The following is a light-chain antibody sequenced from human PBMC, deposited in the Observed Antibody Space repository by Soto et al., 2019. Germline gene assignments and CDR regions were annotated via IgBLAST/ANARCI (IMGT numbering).Light chain of an antibody. CDR1: SGHSSYA. Sequence: QLVLTQSPSASGSLGASVKLTCTLSSGHSSYAIAWHQQQPEKGPRSLMKLNSDGSHSKGDGIPDRFSGSSSGAERYLTISSLQSEDEADYYCQTWGTGPWVFGGGTKLTVL. CDR3: QTWGTGPWV. CDR2: LNSDGSH. V-gene: IGLV4-69*01. J-gene: IGLJ3*02.